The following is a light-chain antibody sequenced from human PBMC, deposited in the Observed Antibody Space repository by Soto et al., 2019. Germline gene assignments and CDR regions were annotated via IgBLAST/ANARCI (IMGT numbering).Light chain of an antibody. CDR2: GVS. Sequence: QSVLTQPASVSGSPGQSITISCTGTRNDVGNYDYVSWYQQHPGKAPKVVIYGVSYRPSGVSNRFAGSKSGNTASLTISGLRAEDEAEYHCSSYTSSSTLVFGGGTKVTVL. V-gene: IGLV2-14*01. CDR1: RNDVGNYDY. CDR3: SSYTSSSTLV. J-gene: IGLJ2*01.